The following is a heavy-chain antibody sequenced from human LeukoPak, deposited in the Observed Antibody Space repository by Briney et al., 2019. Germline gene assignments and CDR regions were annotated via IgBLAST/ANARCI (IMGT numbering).Heavy chain of an antibody. J-gene: IGHJ3*02. V-gene: IGHV3-33*01. CDR1: GFTFSSYG. D-gene: IGHD4-11*01. CDR2: IWYDGNNK. CDR3: ARSLAVTIDAFDI. Sequence: GRSLRLSCAESGFTFSSYGMHWVRQAPGKGLEWVAVIWYDGNNKYYADSVKGRFTISRDNSKNTLYVQMNSLRAEDTAVYYCARSLAVTIDAFDIWGQGTIVTVSS.